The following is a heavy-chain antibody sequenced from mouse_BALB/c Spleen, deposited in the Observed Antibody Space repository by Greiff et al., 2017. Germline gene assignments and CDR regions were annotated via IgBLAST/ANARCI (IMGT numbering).Heavy chain of an antibody. V-gene: IGHV1S29*02. CDR1: GYTFTHYN. CDR2: IYPYNGGT. Sequence: EVMLVESGPELVKPGASVKISCKASGYTFTHYNMHWVKQSHGKSLEWIGYIYPYNGGTGYNQKFKSKATLTVDNSSSTAYMELRSLTSEDSAVYYCARSGDYDGYFDVWGAGTTVTVSS. J-gene: IGHJ1*01. D-gene: IGHD2-4*01. CDR3: ARSGDYDGYFDV.